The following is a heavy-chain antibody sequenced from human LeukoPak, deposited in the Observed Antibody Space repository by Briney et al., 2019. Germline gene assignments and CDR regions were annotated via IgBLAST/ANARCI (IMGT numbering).Heavy chain of an antibody. J-gene: IGHJ6*02. V-gene: IGHV3-74*03. CDR2: IYTDGSHT. D-gene: IGHD6-25*01. Sequence: GGSLRLSCAASGFIFSMYWMHWVRHAPGKGLVWVSRIYTDGSHTAYAASVEGRFSICRDHAKNIVYLQLTSLRAEDTALYFCSRERVGSDYYGLDVWGQGTTVSVSS. CDR3: SRERVGSDYYGLDV. CDR1: GFIFSMYW.